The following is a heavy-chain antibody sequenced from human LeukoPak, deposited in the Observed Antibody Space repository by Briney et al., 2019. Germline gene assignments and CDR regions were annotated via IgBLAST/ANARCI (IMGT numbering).Heavy chain of an antibody. CDR3: ARWLIAAAGDY. J-gene: IGHJ4*02. CDR2: INPNSGGT. Sequence: ASVKVSCKASGYTFTSYGISWVRQAPGQGLEWMGWINPNSGGTNYAQKFQGRVTMTRDTSISTAYMELSRLRSDDTAVYYCARWLIAAAGDYWGQGTLVTVSS. CDR1: GYTFTSYG. D-gene: IGHD6-13*01. V-gene: IGHV1-2*02.